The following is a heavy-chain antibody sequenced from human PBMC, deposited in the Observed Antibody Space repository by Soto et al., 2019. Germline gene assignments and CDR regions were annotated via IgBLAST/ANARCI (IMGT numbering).Heavy chain of an antibody. D-gene: IGHD4-17*01. J-gene: IGHJ6*02. CDR3: GRVPLDGNYANGVDA. CDR2: SSGIGGTT. Sequence: GGSQSLSWASAGFTFSSYTMTLVRQAPGKGLELVSASSGIGGTTDYVDSLKGRFTIPRDKSENTLHLQMNSLRGDDTAVYCCGRVPLDGNYANGVDAWGQGNTFTVSS. CDR1: GFTFSSYT. V-gene: IGHV3-23*02.